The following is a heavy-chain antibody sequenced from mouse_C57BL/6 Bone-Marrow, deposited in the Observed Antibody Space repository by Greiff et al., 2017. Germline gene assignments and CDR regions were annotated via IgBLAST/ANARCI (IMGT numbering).Heavy chain of an antibody. V-gene: IGHV1-61*01. CDR2: IYPSDSET. CDR3: ARSGELAPDY. J-gene: IGHJ2*01. D-gene: IGHD4-1*01. CDR1: GYTFTSSW. Sequence: QVQLQQPGAELVRPGSSVKLSCKASGYTFTSSWMDWVKQRPGQGLEWIGNIYPSDSETHYNQKFKDKATLTVDKSSSTAYMQLSSLTSEDSAVYYCARSGELAPDYWGQGTTLTVSS.